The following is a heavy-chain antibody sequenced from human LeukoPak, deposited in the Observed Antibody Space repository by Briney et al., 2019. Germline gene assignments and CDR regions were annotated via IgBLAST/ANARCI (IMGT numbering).Heavy chain of an antibody. CDR1: GGSINSDY. Sequence: NASETLSLTCTVSGGSINSDYWSWIRQPPGKGLEWIGYIYYIGGTNYNPSLKSRVTISLDTSKNQFSLNLRSVTAADTAVYYMDVWGKGTTVTVSS. CDR3: DV. J-gene: IGHJ6*04. CDR2: IYYIGGT. V-gene: IGHV4-59*08.